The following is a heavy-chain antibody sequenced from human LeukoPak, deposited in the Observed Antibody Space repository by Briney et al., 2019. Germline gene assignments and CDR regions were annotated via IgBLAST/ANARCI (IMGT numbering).Heavy chain of an antibody. Sequence: ASVKVSCKASGYTFTSYGISWVRQAPGQGLEWMGWISAYNGNTNYAQKLQGRVTMTTDTSTSTAYMELSRLRSDDTAVYYCARDQYSNYGGGSLDYWGQGTLVTVSS. J-gene: IGHJ4*02. V-gene: IGHV1-18*01. CDR2: ISAYNGNT. CDR1: GYTFTSYG. CDR3: ARDQYSNYGGGSLDY. D-gene: IGHD4-11*01.